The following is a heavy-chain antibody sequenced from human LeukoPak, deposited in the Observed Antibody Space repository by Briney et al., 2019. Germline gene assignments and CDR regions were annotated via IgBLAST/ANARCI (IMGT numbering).Heavy chain of an antibody. J-gene: IGHJ4*02. CDR1: GFTFSSYA. V-gene: IGHV3-23*01. D-gene: IGHD2-2*01. CDR2: ISGRGAST. Sequence: PGGSLRLSCAASGFTFSSYAMNWVHQAPGKGLEWVSAISGRGASTYYADSVKGRFTISRDNAKNTLYLQMNSLRAEDTAVYYCAKGSTTGYCSSTSCSYYFDYWGQGTLVTVSS. CDR3: AKGSTTGYCSSTSCSYYFDY.